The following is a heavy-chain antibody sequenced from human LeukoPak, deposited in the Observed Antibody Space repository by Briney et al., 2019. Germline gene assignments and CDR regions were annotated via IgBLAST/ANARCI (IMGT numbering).Heavy chain of an antibody. Sequence: PSETLSLTCAVYGGSFSGYYWSWIRQPPGKGLEWIGEINHSGSTNYNPSLKSRVTISVDTSKNQFSLKLSSVTAADTAVYYCARVRPGFWSGLSWFDPWGQGTLVTVSS. CDR2: INHSGST. V-gene: IGHV4-34*01. J-gene: IGHJ5*02. CDR3: ARVRPGFWSGLSWFDP. CDR1: GGSFSGYY. D-gene: IGHD3-3*01.